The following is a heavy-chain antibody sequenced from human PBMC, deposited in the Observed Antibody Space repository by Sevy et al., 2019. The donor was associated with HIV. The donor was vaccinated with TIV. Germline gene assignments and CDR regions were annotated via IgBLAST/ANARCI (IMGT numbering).Heavy chain of an antibody. J-gene: IGHJ4*02. V-gene: IGHV3-48*03. CDR2: ISNSGNSM. CDR3: ASDLPPAETTVGRFDC. D-gene: IGHD4-17*01. CDR1: GFTFSSYE. Sequence: GGSLRLSCVASGFTFSSYEMNWVRQAPGKGLEWVSYISNSGNSMYYSDSVKGRFTISRDNARNSLYLQMNSLRAEDSAVYYCASDLPPAETTVGRFDCWGQGTLVTVSS.